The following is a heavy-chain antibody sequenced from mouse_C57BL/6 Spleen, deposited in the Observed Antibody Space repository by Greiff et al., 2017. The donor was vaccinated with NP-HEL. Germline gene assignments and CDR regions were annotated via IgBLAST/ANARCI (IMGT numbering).Heavy chain of an antibody. Sequence: DVKLQESGPGLVKPSQSLSLTCSVTGYSITSGYYWNWIRQFPGNKLEWMGYISYDGSNNYNPSLKNRISITRDTSKNQFFLKLNSVTTEDTATYYCAREYDYDGDWYFDVWGTGTTVTVSS. V-gene: IGHV3-6*01. CDR3: AREYDYDGDWYFDV. CDR2: ISYDGSN. CDR1: GYSITSGYY. D-gene: IGHD2-4*01. J-gene: IGHJ1*03.